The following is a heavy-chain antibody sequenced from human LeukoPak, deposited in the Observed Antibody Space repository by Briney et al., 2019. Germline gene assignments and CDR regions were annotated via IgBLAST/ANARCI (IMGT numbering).Heavy chain of an antibody. V-gene: IGHV6-1*01. CDR2: TYYRSKWYN. Sequence: PSQTLSLTCAISGDSVSSNSAAWNWIRQSPSRGLEWLGRTYYRSKWYNDYAVSVKSRITINPDTSKNQFSLKLSSVTAADTAVYYCARRPLYGDSRGAFDYWGQGTLVTVSS. CDR1: GDSVSSNSAA. CDR3: ARRPLYGDSRGAFDY. J-gene: IGHJ4*02. D-gene: IGHD4-17*01.